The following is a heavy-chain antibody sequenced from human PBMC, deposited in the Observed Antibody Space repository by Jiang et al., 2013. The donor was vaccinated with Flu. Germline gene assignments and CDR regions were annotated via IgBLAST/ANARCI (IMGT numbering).Heavy chain of an antibody. V-gene: IGHV4-34*01. D-gene: IGHD3-3*01. J-gene: IGHJ4*02. CDR2: INHSGST. CDR1: GGSFSPYY. Sequence: LLKPSETLSLTCAVYGGSFSPYYWSWIRQPPGKGLEWIGEINHSGSTHYSPSLMSRVTISVDTSKNQFSLKLSSVTAADTAVYYCARGRDYDFWSGYRSRVFDYWGQGTLVTVSS. CDR3: ARGRDYDFWSGYRSRVFDY.